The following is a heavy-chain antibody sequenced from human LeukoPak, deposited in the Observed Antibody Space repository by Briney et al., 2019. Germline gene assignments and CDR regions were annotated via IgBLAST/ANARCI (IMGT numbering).Heavy chain of an antibody. D-gene: IGHD6-19*01. V-gene: IGHV4-31*03. J-gene: IGHJ4*02. CDR2: IYYSGST. CDR1: GGSISSGGYY. CDR3: ASAVSSVGSVAGPPGALDY. Sequence: PSETLSLTCTVPGGSISSGGYYWSWIRQHPGKGLEWIGYIYYSGSTYYNPSLKSRVTISVDTSKNQFSLKLSSVTAADTAVYYCASAVSSVGSVAGPPGALDYWGQGTLVTVSS.